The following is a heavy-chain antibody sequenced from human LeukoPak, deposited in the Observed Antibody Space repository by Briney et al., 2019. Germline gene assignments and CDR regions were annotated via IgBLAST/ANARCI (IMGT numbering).Heavy chain of an antibody. Sequence: GRSLRLSCAASGFTFDDYAMHWVRQAPGKGLEYVSSISSNGGSTYYTNSVKGRFTISRDNSKNTLYLQMGSLRAEDMAVYYCAKGGSCSGATCYLTLFDYWGQGTLVTVSS. D-gene: IGHD2-15*01. J-gene: IGHJ4*02. V-gene: IGHV3-64*01. CDR2: ISSNGGST. CDR1: GFTFDDYA. CDR3: AKGGSCSGATCYLTLFDY.